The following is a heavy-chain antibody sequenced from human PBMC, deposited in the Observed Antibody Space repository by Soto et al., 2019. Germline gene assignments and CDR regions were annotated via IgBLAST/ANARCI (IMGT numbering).Heavy chain of an antibody. D-gene: IGHD6-13*01. CDR2: IYHSGST. CDR1: GGSISSSNW. Sequence: SETLSLTCAVSGGSISSSNWWSWVRQPPGKGLEWIGEIYHSGSTNYNPSLKSRVTISVDKSKNQFSLKLSSVTAADTAVYYCARLGYSSSWYNYYMDVWGKGTTVTVSS. CDR3: ARLGYSSSWYNYYMDV. V-gene: IGHV4-4*02. J-gene: IGHJ6*03.